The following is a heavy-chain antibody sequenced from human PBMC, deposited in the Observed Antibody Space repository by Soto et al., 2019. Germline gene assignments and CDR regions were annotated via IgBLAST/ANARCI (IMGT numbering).Heavy chain of an antibody. CDR1: GGTFSSYA. J-gene: IGHJ6*02. CDR3: ARDTGIAAAGGMIYGMDV. V-gene: IGHV1-69*13. D-gene: IGHD6-13*01. CDR2: IIPIFGTA. Sequence: GASVKVSCKASGGTFSSYAISWVRQAPGQGLEWMGGIIPIFGTANYAQKFQGRVTITADESTSTAYMELSSLRSEDTAVYYCARDTGIAAAGGMIYGMDVWGQGTTVTVSS.